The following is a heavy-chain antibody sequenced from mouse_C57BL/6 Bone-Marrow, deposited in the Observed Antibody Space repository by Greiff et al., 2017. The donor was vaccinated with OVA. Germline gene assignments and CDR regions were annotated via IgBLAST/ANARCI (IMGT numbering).Heavy chain of an antibody. J-gene: IGHJ2*01. CDR2: INPYNGGT. V-gene: IGHV1-19*01. Sequence: EVKLQESGPVLVKPGASVKMSCKASGYTFTDYYMNWVKQSHGKSLEWIGVINPYNGGTSYNQKFKGKATLTVDKSSSTAYMELNSLTSEDSAVYYCANEGYFDYWGQGTTLTVSS. CDR3: ANEGYFDY. CDR1: GYTFTDYY.